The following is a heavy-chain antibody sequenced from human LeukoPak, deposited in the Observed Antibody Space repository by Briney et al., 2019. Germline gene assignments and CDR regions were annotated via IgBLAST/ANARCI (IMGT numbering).Heavy chain of an antibody. CDR3: ARGLYCSSTSCYYYYYYMDV. CDR2: IYTSGST. Sequence: PSETLSLTCTVSGGSISIYYWSWIRQPAGKGLEWIGRIYTSGSTNYNPSLKSRVTMSVDTSKNQFSLKLSSVTAADTAVYYCARGLYCSSTSCYYYYYYMDVWGKGTTVTVSS. J-gene: IGHJ6*03. V-gene: IGHV4-4*07. D-gene: IGHD2-2*01. CDR1: GGSISIYY.